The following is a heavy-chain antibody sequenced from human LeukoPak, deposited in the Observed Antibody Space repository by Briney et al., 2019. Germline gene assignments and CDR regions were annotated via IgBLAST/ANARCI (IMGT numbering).Heavy chain of an antibody. D-gene: IGHD3-22*01. V-gene: IGHV4-39*01. CDR3: ASFTSGEGYDSSGYYYFDY. CDR1: GGSISSSSYY. Sequence: SETLSLTCTLCGGSISSSSYYWGWIRQPPGKGLEWIGCIYYSGSTYYNPSLKSRVTISVYTSKNQFSLKLSSVTAADTAVYYCASFTSGEGYDSSGYYYFDYWGQGTLVTVS. CDR2: IYYSGST. J-gene: IGHJ4*02.